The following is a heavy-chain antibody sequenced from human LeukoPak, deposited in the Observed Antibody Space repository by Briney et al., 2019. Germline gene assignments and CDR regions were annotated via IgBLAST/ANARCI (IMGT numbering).Heavy chain of an antibody. Sequence: GVSLRLSCAASGFTFSSYAMSWVRQAPGKGLEWVSVISGSGGSTYYADSVKGRFTISRDNSKNTLYLQMNSLRAEDTAVYYCAKDPSDFWSGYYDLSFDYWGQGTLVTVSS. D-gene: IGHD3-3*01. V-gene: IGHV3-23*01. CDR2: ISGSGGST. CDR3: AKDPSDFWSGYYDLSFDY. CDR1: GFTFSSYA. J-gene: IGHJ4*02.